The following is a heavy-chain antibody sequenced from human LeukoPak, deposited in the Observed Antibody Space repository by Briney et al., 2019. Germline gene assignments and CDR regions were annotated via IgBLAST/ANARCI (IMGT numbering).Heavy chain of an antibody. CDR1: SGSISSHY. J-gene: IGHJ4*02. CDR2: IYGSGIT. Sequence: PSETLSLTCTVSSGSISSHYWSWIRQPPGKGLEWMGYIYGSGITNYNPALKSRVTISIDTSKSQFSLKLNSVTAADTAVYYCARLPLYSSGWTHDYWGQGTLVTVSS. V-gene: IGHV4-59*11. CDR3: ARLPLYSSGWTHDY. D-gene: IGHD6-19*01.